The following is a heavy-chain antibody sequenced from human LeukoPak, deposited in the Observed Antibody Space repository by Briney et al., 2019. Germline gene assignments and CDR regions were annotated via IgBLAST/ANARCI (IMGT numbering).Heavy chain of an antibody. CDR1: GFTFSSYA. Sequence: GGSLRLSCAASGFTFSSYAMHWVRQAPGKGLEWVAFISYDGSNKYYADSVKGRFTISRDNSKNTLYLQMNSLRAEDTAVYYCARESRELLVFDYWGQGTLVTVSS. CDR2: ISYDGSNK. V-gene: IGHV3-30-3*01. CDR3: ARESRELLVFDY. D-gene: IGHD1-26*01. J-gene: IGHJ4*02.